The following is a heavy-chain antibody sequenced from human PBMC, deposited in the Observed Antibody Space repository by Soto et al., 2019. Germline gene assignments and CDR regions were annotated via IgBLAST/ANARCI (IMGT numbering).Heavy chain of an antibody. CDR2: IYYSGST. CDR1: GGSISSYY. J-gene: IGHJ3*02. CDR3: ARGYGGNPWDAFDI. Sequence: SETLSLTCTVSGGSISSYYWSWIRQPPGKGLEWIGYIYYSGSTNYNPSLKSRVTISVDTSKNQFSLKLSSVTAADTAVYYCARGYGGNPWDAFDIWGQGTMVTVSS. D-gene: IGHD4-17*01. V-gene: IGHV4-59*12.